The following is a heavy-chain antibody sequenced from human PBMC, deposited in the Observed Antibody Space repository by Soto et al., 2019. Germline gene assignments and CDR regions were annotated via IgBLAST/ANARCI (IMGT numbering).Heavy chain of an antibody. CDR3: ARDSSYSGYNFHAFDI. CDR1: GYTFTDYY. D-gene: IGHD5-12*01. Sequence: AASVKVSCKASGYTFTDYYLHWVRQAPGQGLEWMGWINPNSGGTGSAQKFQGRVTVTRDTSITTAYMELSRVTSDDTVVYWCARDSSYSGYNFHAFDIWGQGTMVTVSS. CDR2: INPNSGGT. V-gene: IGHV1-2*02. J-gene: IGHJ3*02.